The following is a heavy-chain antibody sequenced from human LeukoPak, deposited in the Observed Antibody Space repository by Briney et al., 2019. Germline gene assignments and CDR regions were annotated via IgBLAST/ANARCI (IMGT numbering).Heavy chain of an antibody. D-gene: IGHD6-13*01. Sequence: SETLSLTCTVSGGSISGYYWSWIRQPPGKGLEWIGYIYYSGSTNYNPSLKSRVTISVDTSKNQFSLKLSSVTAADTAVYYCARAFYGSSWYHKEDFFDYWGQGTPVTVSS. CDR3: ARAFYGSSWYHKEDFFDY. CDR2: IYYSGST. CDR1: GGSISGYY. J-gene: IGHJ4*02. V-gene: IGHV4-59*01.